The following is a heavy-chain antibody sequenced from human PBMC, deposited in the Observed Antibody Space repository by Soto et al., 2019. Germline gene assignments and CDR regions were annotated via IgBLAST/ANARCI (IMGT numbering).Heavy chain of an antibody. V-gene: IGHV3-48*02. D-gene: IGHD3-16*01. CDR3: ASPTVGGIDH. J-gene: IGHJ4*02. CDR1: GFTFSSYS. CDR2: ISSSSSTI. Sequence: PGGSLRLSCAASGFTFSSYSMNWVRQAPGKGLEWVSYISSSSSTIYYADSVKGRFTISRDNAKNSLYLQMNNLRDDDTALYHCASPTVGGIDHWGTGTQVTVSS.